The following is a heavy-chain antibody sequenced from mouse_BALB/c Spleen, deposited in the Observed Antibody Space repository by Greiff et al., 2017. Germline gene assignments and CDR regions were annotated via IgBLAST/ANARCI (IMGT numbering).Heavy chain of an antibody. J-gene: IGHJ2*01. V-gene: IGHV5-6-3*01. Sequence: EVKVVESGGGLVQPGGSLKLSCAASGFTFSSYGMSWVRQTPDKRLELVATINSNGGSTYYPDSVKGRFTISRDNAKNTLYLQMSSLKSEDTAMYYCARDGNLDFDYWGQGTTLTVSS. D-gene: IGHD2-1*01. CDR1: GFTFSSYG. CDR2: INSNGGST. CDR3: ARDGNLDFDY.